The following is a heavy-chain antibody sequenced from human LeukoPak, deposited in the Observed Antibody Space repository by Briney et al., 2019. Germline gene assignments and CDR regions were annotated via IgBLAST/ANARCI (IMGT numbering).Heavy chain of an antibody. J-gene: IGHJ2*01. Sequence: PSETLSLTCTVSGGSISSYYWSWIRRPPGKGLEWIGYIYYSGSTNYNPSLKSRVTISVDTSKNQFSLRLSSVTAADTAVYFCAGSGSGSYYSPWYFDLWGRGTLVIVSS. CDR1: GGSISSYY. V-gene: IGHV4-59*01. D-gene: IGHD3-10*01. CDR2: IYYSGST. CDR3: AGSGSGSYYSPWYFDL.